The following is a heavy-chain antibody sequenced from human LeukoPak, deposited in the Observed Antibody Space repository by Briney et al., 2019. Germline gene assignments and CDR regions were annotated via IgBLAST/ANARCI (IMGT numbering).Heavy chain of an antibody. D-gene: IGHD3-22*01. CDR2: TNPNSGGT. CDR1: GYTFTGYY. V-gene: IGHV1-2*02. J-gene: IGHJ1*01. Sequence: ASVKVSCKASGYTFTGYYMHWVRQAPGQGLEWMGWTNPNSGGTNYAQKFQGRVTMTRDTSISTAYMELGRLRSDDTAVYYCARLKYYYDSSGYRAEYFQHWGQGTLVTVSS. CDR3: ARLKYYYDSSGYRAEYFQH.